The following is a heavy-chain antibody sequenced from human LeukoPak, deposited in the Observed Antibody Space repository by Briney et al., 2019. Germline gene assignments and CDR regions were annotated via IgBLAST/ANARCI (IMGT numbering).Heavy chain of an antibody. V-gene: IGHV4-59*01. Sequence: SETLSLTCSVSGDSISSYYWTWIRQPPGKGLEWIGYISYSETTYNPSLMSRVTISLDTSKNQFSLRLTSVTPADTAVYYCARIGGVFHHWGQGTLVTVSS. J-gene: IGHJ1*01. D-gene: IGHD3-10*01. CDR1: GDSISSYY. CDR3: ARIGGVFHH. CDR2: ISYSET.